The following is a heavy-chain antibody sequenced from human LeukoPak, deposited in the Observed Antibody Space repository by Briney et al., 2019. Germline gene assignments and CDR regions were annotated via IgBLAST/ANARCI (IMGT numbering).Heavy chain of an antibody. Sequence: PGGSLRLSCAVSGFTVSSNYMSWARQAPGKGLEWVSIIYSGSRTDYADSVKGRFTISRDNSKDRLHLQMNSLRPEDTAVYYCARVDSGRFYFDYWGQGTLVTVSS. V-gene: IGHV3-66*01. CDR1: GFTVSSNY. D-gene: IGHD6-19*01. J-gene: IGHJ4*02. CDR2: IYSGSRT. CDR3: ARVDSGRFYFDY.